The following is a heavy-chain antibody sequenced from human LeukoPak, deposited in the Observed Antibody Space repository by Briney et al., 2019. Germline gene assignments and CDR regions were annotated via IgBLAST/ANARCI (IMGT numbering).Heavy chain of an antibody. J-gene: IGHJ5*02. CDR3: ARVLFDYGDAFDP. Sequence: ASVKVSCKASGYIFTSYGIIWVRQAPGQGLEWMGWSSGYNGNTNYAEKFQGRVTMTTDTSTSTAYMELRSLRSDDTAVYYCARVLFDYGDAFDPWGQGTLVTVSS. CDR1: GYIFTSYG. V-gene: IGHV1-18*01. D-gene: IGHD4-17*01. CDR2: SSGYNGNT.